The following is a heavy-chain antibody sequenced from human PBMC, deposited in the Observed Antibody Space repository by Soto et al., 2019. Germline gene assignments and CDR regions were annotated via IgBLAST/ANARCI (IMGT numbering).Heavy chain of an antibody. CDR2: IDPSDSYT. D-gene: IGHD5-18*01. V-gene: IGHV5-10-1*01. Sequence: RGESLKISCKGSGYSFTSYWISWVRQMPGKGLEWMGRIDPSDSYTNYSPSFQGHVTISADKSISTAYLQWSSLKASDTAMYYCARHEDTAMVIYYYGMDVWGQGTTVTVSS. CDR3: ARHEDTAMVIYYYGMDV. J-gene: IGHJ6*02. CDR1: GYSFTSYW.